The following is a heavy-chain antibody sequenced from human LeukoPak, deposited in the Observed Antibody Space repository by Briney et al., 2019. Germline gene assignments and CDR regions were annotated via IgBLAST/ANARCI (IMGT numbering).Heavy chain of an antibody. V-gene: IGHV3-21*01. CDR2: ISSSSSYI. J-gene: IGHJ4*02. CDR1: GFTFSTYS. D-gene: IGHD3-10*01. Sequence: GGSLRLSCAASGFTFSTYSMNWVRQAPGKGLEWVSSISSSSSYIYYADSVKGRFTISRDNAKNSLYLQMNSLRAEDTAVYYCARGPMVRGVIITNLFDYWGQGTLVTVSS. CDR3: ARGPMVRGVIITNLFDY.